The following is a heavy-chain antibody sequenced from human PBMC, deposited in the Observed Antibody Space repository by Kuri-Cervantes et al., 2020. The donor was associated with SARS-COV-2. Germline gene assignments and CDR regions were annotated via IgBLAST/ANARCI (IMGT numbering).Heavy chain of an antibody. V-gene: IGHV3-21*06. J-gene: IGHJ4*02. CDR3: ARETLNWNYVLDY. CDR1: GFTFSSFT. Sequence: GESLKISCVASGFTFSSFTMIWVRQSPGNGPEWVSSIGYGGHYMHYADSVEGRFTISRDDAKNSLYLLMNGLRAEDTAVYYCARETLNWNYVLDYWGQGALVTVSS. CDR2: IGYGGHYM. D-gene: IGHD1-7*01.